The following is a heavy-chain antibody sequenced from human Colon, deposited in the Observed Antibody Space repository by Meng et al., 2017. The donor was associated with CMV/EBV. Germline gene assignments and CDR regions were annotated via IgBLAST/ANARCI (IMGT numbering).Heavy chain of an antibody. V-gene: IGHV4-31*03. Sequence: QVQLQESGPGLVKPSQTLSLTCPFSGGSISSGGYYWSWIRQHPGKGLEWIGYIYYSGSTYYNPSLKSRVTISVDTSKNQFSLKLSSVTAADTAVYYCARGPSRWLQFSFDYWGQGTLVTVSS. J-gene: IGHJ4*02. D-gene: IGHD5-24*01. CDR3: ARGPSRWLQFSFDY. CDR2: IYYSGST. CDR1: GGSISSGGYY.